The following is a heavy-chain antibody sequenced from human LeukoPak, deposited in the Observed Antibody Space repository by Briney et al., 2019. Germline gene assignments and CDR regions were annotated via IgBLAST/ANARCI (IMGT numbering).Heavy chain of an antibody. J-gene: IGHJ3*02. Sequence: GGSPRLSCAASGFTFSSYAMSWVRQAPGKGLEWVSAISGSGGSTYYADSVKGRFTISRGNSKNTLYLQMNSLRAEDTAVYYCARVAYWSRIAAAGGAFDIWGQGTMVTVSS. V-gene: IGHV3-23*01. CDR1: GFTFSSYA. CDR3: ARVAYWSRIAAAGGAFDI. CDR2: ISGSGGST. D-gene: IGHD6-13*01.